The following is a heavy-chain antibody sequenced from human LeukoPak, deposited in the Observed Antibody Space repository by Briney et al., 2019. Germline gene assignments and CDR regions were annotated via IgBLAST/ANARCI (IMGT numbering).Heavy chain of an antibody. Sequence: GGSLRLSCAASGFTVSSSYMTWVRQAPGKGLEWVAFIHYDGSDKYYADSVKGRFTISRDNSKNTLYLQMNSLRAEDTAVYYCAKDLGNSFDYWGQGTLVTVSS. CDR3: AKDLGNSFDY. CDR2: IHYDGSDK. D-gene: IGHD6-13*01. V-gene: IGHV3-30*02. CDR1: GFTVSSSY. J-gene: IGHJ4*02.